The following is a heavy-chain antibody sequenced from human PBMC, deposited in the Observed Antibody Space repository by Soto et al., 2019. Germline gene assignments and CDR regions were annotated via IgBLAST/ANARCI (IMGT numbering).Heavy chain of an antibody. J-gene: IGHJ5*02. CDR2: IYYSGST. CDR3: ARVLDCSSTSCYSWWFDP. V-gene: IGHV4-59*01. Sequence: SETLSLTCTVSGGSINSYYWSWIRQPPGKGLEWIGHIYYSGSTNYNPSLKSRVTISVDTSKNQFSLKLSSVTAADTAVYYCARVLDCSSTSCYSWWFDPWGQGTLVTVSS. CDR1: GGSINSYY. D-gene: IGHD2-2*01.